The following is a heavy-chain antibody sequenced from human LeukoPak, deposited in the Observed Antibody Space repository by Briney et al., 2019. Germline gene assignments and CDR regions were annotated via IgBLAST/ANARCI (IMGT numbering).Heavy chain of an antibody. CDR3: ARGRFFDWLLYGDY. D-gene: IGHD3-9*01. CDR2: INPNSGGT. V-gene: IGHV1-2*02. Sequence: GASVKVSCKASGYTFTDYYVHWVRQAPGQGLEWMGWINPNSGGTNYAQKFQGRVTMTRDTSISTAYMELSGLSSDDTAVYYCARGRFFDWLLYGDYWGQGTLVTVSS. J-gene: IGHJ4*02. CDR1: GYTFTDYY.